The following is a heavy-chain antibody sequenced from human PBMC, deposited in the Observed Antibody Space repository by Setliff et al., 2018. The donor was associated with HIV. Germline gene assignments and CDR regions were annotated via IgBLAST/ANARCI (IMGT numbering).Heavy chain of an antibody. CDR3: AKDPRAAVATICDY. Sequence: PGGSLRLSCAASGFTFSSSWMHWVRQALGKGLVWVSRINTDGSNTNYADSVKGRFTISRDNAKNTLYLQMNTLRAEDTAVYYCAKDPRAAVATICDYWGQGTLVTVSS. CDR1: GFTFSSSW. V-gene: IGHV3-74*01. D-gene: IGHD5-12*01. CDR2: INTDGSNT. J-gene: IGHJ4*02.